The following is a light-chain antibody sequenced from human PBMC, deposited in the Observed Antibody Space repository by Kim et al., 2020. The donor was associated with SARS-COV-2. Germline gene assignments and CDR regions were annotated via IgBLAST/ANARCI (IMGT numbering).Light chain of an antibody. V-gene: IGLV3-19*01. CDR1: SLRTYY. J-gene: IGLJ2*01. Sequence: SSELTQDPAVSVALGQTVRITCQGDSLRTYYVSWYQQKPGQAPVLVFYGKNNRPSGIPDRFSGSSSGNTASLIITGAQSEDDADYYCNSRVSSGNVFFGGGTQLTVL. CDR3: NSRVSSGNVF. CDR2: GKN.